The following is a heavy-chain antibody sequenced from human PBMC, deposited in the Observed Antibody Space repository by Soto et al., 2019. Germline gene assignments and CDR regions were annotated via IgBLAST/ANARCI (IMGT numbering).Heavy chain of an antibody. D-gene: IGHD5-18*01. CDR3: ARGRDTPMVVDD. V-gene: IGHV4-30-4*01. J-gene: IGHJ4*02. CDR2: IHYSGSI. CDR1: GGSISTDHYH. Sequence: SETLSLTCTVSGGSISTDHYHWTWIRQTPGKGLEWIGYIHYSGSIQSNPSLQSRVSMSVDTSKNLFSLKLSSVTAADTAVYYVARGRDTPMVVDDWGKGTPVTAPQ.